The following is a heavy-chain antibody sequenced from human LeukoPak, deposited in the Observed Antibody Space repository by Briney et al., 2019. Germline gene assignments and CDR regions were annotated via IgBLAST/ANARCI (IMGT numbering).Heavy chain of an antibody. CDR1: GGSFSGYY. D-gene: IGHD3-16*02. J-gene: IGHJ5*02. V-gene: IGHV4-34*01. Sequence: PSETLSLTCAVYGGSFSGYYWSWIRQPPGKGLEWIGEINHSGSTNYNPSLKSRVTISVDTSKNQFSLKLSSVTAADTAVYYCARGIQGYDYVWGSYRYQHWFDPWGQGTLVTVSS. CDR2: INHSGST. CDR3: ARGIQGYDYVWGSYRYQHWFDP.